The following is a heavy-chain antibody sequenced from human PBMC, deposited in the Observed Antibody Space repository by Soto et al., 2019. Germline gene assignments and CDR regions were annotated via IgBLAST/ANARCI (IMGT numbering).Heavy chain of an antibody. J-gene: IGHJ4*02. D-gene: IGHD4-4*01. V-gene: IGHV3-30-3*01. CDR3: ARPHWGPDYITRPYDS. Sequence: QVQLVESGGGVVQPGRSLRLSCAASGFTFSSYAIHWVRQAPGKGREWVAVISYDGGEKYYADPVKGRFTISRDNSKNTLYLQMNSLRPDDTAVYYCARPHWGPDYITRPYDSWGQGTLVTVSS. CDR1: GFTFSSYA. CDR2: ISYDGGEK.